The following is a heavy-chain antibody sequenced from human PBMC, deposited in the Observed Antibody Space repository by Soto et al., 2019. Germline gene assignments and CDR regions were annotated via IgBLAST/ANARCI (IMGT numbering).Heavy chain of an antibody. CDR1: GYTFTSYG. J-gene: IGHJ4*02. CDR2: ISAYNGNT. V-gene: IGHV1-18*01. Sequence: ASVNVSCKASGYTFTSYGISWVRQAPGQGLEWMGWISAYNGNTNYAQKLQGRVTMTTDTSTSTAYMELRSLRSDDTAVYYCARDRIITGTTHFDYWGQGTLVTVSS. D-gene: IGHD1-20*01. CDR3: ARDRIITGTTHFDY.